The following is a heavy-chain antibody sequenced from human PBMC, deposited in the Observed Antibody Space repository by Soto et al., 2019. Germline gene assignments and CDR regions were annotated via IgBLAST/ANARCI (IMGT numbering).Heavy chain of an antibody. V-gene: IGHV4-59*01. CDR1: GGSISRYY. Sequence: PSETLSLTCTVSGGSISRYYWSWIRQPPGKGLEWIGYIYNSGSTNYNPSLKSRVTISVDTSKNQFSLKLSSVTAADTAVYYCARGDYFVSAVWFDPWGQGTLVTVSS. CDR3: ARGDYFVSAVWFDP. J-gene: IGHJ5*02. CDR2: IYNSGST. D-gene: IGHD5-12*01.